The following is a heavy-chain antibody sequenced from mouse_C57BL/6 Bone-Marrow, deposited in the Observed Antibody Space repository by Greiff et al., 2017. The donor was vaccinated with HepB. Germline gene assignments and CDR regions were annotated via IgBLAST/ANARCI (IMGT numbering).Heavy chain of an antibody. Sequence: EVHLVESGGDLVKPGGSLKLSCAASGFTFSSYGMSWVRQTPDKRLEWVATISSGGSYTYYPDSVKGRFNISRDNAKNTLYLQMSSLRSEDTAMYYCARHPLMRRGYYAKDYWGQGTSVTVSS. CDR1: GFTFSSYG. J-gene: IGHJ4*01. CDR3: ARHPLMRRGYYAKDY. D-gene: IGHD2-3*01. V-gene: IGHV5-6*01. CDR2: ISSGGSYT.